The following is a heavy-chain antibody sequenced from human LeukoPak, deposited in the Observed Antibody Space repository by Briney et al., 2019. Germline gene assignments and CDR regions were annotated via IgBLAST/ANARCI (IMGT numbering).Heavy chain of an antibody. D-gene: IGHD3-9*01. Sequence: GGSLRLSCAASGFTFSSYWMSWVRQAPGKGLEWVAHIKQDGSEKNYVDSVKGRFTISRDNSQNTVHLQMNSLRAEDTAVYYCARGLQGYYDSLTGYYRGRYYFDYWGQGALVTVSS. V-gene: IGHV3-7*03. CDR1: GFTFSSYW. J-gene: IGHJ4*02. CDR2: IKQDGSEK. CDR3: ARGLQGYYDSLTGYYRGRYYFDY.